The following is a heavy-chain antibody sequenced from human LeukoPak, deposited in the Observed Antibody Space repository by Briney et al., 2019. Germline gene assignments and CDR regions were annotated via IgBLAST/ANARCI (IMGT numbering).Heavy chain of an antibody. V-gene: IGHV4-31*11. CDR2: IYYSGKI. CDR1: GDSISLGGHY. J-gene: IGHJ4*02. CDR3: AREEEYYSKPRGYFDY. D-gene: IGHD4-11*01. Sequence: PSETLSLTCDVSGDSISLGGHYWGWIRQLPGRGLEWIGYIYYSGKIFYNPSLQSRVTISVDTSKNQFSLKLSSVTAADTAVYYCAREEEYYSKPRGYFDYWGQGTLVTVSS.